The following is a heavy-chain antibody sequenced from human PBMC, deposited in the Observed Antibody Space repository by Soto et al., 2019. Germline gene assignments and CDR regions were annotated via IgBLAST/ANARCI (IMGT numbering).Heavy chain of an antibody. CDR2: SYSAGSA. D-gene: IGHD3-3*01. CDR1: GFTDNSYY. Sequence: GGSLRLSCAASGFTDNSYYMSWVRQASGKGLEWVSVSYSAGSADFADSVKGRFTISRDNSKNSLYLQMNSLRAEDTAVYYCARDPVYYDFWSGSLPYYYFGLAVWGQGTTVTVSS. V-gene: IGHV3-66*01. CDR3: ARDPVYYDFWSGSLPYYYFGLAV. J-gene: IGHJ6*02.